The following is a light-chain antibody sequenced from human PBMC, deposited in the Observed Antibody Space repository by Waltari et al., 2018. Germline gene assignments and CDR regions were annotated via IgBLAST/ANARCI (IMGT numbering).Light chain of an antibody. CDR1: SSDVGAYNY. CDR3: SSYTTSGTFV. V-gene: IGLV2-14*01. Sequence: QSALTQPASVSGSPGQSITIPCTGTSSDVGAYNYVSWYQHHPGKAPKIMIYQVSNRPSGVSMRLSGSKSGNTASLTISGLQAEDEGDYYCSSYTTSGTFVFGGGTKLTVL. J-gene: IGLJ2*01. CDR2: QVS.